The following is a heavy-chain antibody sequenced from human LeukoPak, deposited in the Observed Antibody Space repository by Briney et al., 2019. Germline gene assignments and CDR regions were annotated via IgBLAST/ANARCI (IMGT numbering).Heavy chain of an antibody. CDR2: IYTSGST. J-gene: IGHJ3*02. V-gene: IGHV4-4*07. D-gene: IGHD3-22*01. CDR3: ARETYNYDSSGYYPDAFDI. Sequence: PSETLSLTCTVSGGSMSSYYWSWIRQPAGKGLEWIGRIYTSGSTNYNPSLKSRVTMSVDTSKNLFSLKLNSVTAADTAVYYCARETYNYDSSGYYPDAFDIWGQGTMVTVSS. CDR1: GGSMSSYY.